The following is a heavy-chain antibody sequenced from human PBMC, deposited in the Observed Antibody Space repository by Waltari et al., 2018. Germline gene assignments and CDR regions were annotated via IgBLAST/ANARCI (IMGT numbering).Heavy chain of an antibody. CDR2: INPNSGGT. D-gene: IGHD2-15*01. CDR1: GYSFTDYY. Sequence: QVQLVQSGAEVKKPGASVKVSCKASGYSFTDYYMHWVRQAPGQGLEWMGWINPNSGGTNGAQKFQGRVTMTRDTSISTAYLELSRLSSADTAVYYCARDWYYCGGGSCYEVGLDYWGQGTLVTVAS. J-gene: IGHJ4*02. V-gene: IGHV1-2*02. CDR3: ARDWYYCGGGSCYEVGLDY.